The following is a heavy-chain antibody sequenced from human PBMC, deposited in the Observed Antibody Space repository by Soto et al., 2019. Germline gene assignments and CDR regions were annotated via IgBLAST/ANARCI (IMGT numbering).Heavy chain of an antibody. D-gene: IGHD6-13*01. J-gene: IGHJ4*02. CDR3: AKDNAGYSSSWYYFDY. Sequence: DVQLVESGGGLVQPGRSLRLSCAASGFTFDDYAMHWVRQAPGKGLEWVSGISWNSGSIGYADSVKGRFTISRDKAKNSLYLQMNSLRADDTAFYYCAKDNAGYSSSWYYFDYWGQGTLVTVSS. V-gene: IGHV3-9*01. CDR2: ISWNSGSI. CDR1: GFTFDDYA.